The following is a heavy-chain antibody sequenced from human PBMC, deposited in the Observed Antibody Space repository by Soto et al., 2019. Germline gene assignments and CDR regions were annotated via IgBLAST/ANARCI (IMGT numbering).Heavy chain of an antibody. CDR2: ISGSGGST. Sequence: GGSLILSCAASGFTFSSYAMSWVRQAPGKGLEWVSAISGSGGSTYYADSVKGRFTISRDNSKNTLYLQMNSLRAEDTAVYYCAKDPGMVRGVIRAYYYYYYMDVWGKGTTVTVSS. J-gene: IGHJ6*03. D-gene: IGHD3-10*01. CDR1: GFTFSSYA. V-gene: IGHV3-23*01. CDR3: AKDPGMVRGVIRAYYYYYYMDV.